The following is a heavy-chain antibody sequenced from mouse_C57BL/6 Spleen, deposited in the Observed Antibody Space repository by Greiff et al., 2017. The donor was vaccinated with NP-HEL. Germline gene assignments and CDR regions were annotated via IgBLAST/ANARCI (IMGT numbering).Heavy chain of an antibody. CDR3: TKVLLRRAWYFDV. CDR2: IDPETGGT. CDR1: GYTFTDYE. D-gene: IGHD1-1*01. Sequence: QVQLQQSGAELVRPGASVTLSCKASGYTFTDYEMHWVKQTPVHGLEWIGAIDPETGGTAYNQKFKGKAILTADKSSSTAYMELRSLTSEDSAVYYCTKVLLRRAWYFDVWGTGTTVTVSS. J-gene: IGHJ1*03. V-gene: IGHV1-15*01.